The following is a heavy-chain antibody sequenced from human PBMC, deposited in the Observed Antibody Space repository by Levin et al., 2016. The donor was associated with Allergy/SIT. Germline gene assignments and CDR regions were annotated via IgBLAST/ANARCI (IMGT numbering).Heavy chain of an antibody. CDR3: AREGDNYYGSGSYYH. CDR1: GYTFNTFG. CDR2: IHPYNGNT. V-gene: IGHV1-18*01. J-gene: IGHJ4*02. D-gene: IGHD3-10*01. Sequence: ASVKVSCKASGYTFNTFGITWVRQDPGGGLKWMGWIHPYNGNTKYAETFQGRVTMTTDTSTSTAYMELRSLRSDDTAVYYCAREGDNYYGSGSYYHWGQGTLVTVSS.